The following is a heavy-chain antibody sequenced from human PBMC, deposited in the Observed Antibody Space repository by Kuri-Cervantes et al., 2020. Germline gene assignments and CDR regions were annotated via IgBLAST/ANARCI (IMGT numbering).Heavy chain of an antibody. D-gene: IGHD2-8*01. CDR2: IGGSGGST. J-gene: IGHJ4*02. V-gene: IGHV3-23*01. CDR1: GFTFSSYA. CDR3: AKAVGYCTNGVCWGFDY. Sequence: GESLKISCAASGFTFSSYAMSWVRQAPGKGLEWVSAIGGSGGSTYYADSVKGRFTISRDNSKNTLYLQMNSLRAEDTAVYYCAKAVGYCTNGVCWGFDYWGQGTLVTVSS.